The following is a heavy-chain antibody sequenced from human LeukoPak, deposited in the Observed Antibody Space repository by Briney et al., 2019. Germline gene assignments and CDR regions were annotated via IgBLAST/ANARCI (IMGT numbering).Heavy chain of an antibody. V-gene: IGHV3-33*06. Sequence: LRGGSLRLSCVPSGFTFRNYGMHWVRQAPGKGLEWVAVLWKDGSNNFYADCVKGRFRFSRDNSKDMLYLQMNSLRAEDTAVYYCAKEYEIFVGAFDIWGQGTMDTVSS. CDR3: AKEYEIFVGAFDI. CDR2: LWKDGSNN. CDR1: GFTFRNYG. D-gene: IGHD3-9*01. J-gene: IGHJ3*02.